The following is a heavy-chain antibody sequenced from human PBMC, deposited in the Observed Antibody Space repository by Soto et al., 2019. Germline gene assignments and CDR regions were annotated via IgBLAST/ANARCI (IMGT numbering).Heavy chain of an antibody. CDR1: GGSISSSNW. CDR3: ARGPHGSGSSDFDY. CDR2: IYHSGST. Sequence: QVQLQESGPGLVKPSGTLSLTCAVSGGSISSSNWWSWVRQPPGKGLEWIGEIYHSGSTNYNPSLNSRVTISLDKSKTQFSLKLSSVPAADTAVYYCARGPHGSGSSDFDYWGQGTLVTVSS. D-gene: IGHD3-10*01. J-gene: IGHJ4*02. V-gene: IGHV4-4*02.